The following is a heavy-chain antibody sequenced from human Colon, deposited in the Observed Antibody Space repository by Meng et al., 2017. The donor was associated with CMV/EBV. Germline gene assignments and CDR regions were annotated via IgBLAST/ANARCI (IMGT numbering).Heavy chain of an antibody. J-gene: IGHJ3*01. D-gene: IGHD1-1*01. CDR1: GYSFTGFH. Sequence: ASVKVSCKTSGYSFTGFHMHWVRQAPGQGLEWMGWITPYNNYTRFAEKFQDRVRMTTDTSTSTVYMELTRLTSDDTAVYFCAREMERPQHKDAFDFWGQGTMVTVSS. CDR3: AREMERPQHKDAFDF. CDR2: ITPYNNYT. V-gene: IGHV1-18*04.